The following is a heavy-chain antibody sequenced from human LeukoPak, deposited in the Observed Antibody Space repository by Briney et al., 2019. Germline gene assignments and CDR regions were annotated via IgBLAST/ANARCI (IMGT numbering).Heavy chain of an antibody. Sequence: SETLSLTCTVSGGSISSYYWSWIRQPPGKGLEWIGYIYYSGSTNYNPSLKSRVTISVDTSKNQFSLKLSSVTAADTAVYYCARDVGITIVGVADDAFDIWGQGTMVTVSS. CDR2: IYYSGST. V-gene: IGHV4-59*01. CDR1: GGSISSYY. CDR3: ARDVGITIVGVADDAFDI. D-gene: IGHD3-3*01. J-gene: IGHJ3*02.